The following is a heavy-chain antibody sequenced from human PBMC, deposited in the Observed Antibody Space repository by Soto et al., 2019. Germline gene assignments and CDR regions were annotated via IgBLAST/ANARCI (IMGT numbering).Heavy chain of an antibody. J-gene: IGHJ5*02. CDR3: ARSLIWYSSGWYNWFDP. CDR1: GGSFSGYY. D-gene: IGHD6-19*01. CDR2: INHSGST. V-gene: IGHV4-34*01. Sequence: PSETLSLTCAVHGGSFSGYYWDWIRQPPGKGLEWIGEINHSGSTNYNPSLKSRVTISVDTSKNQFSLKLSSVTAADTAVYYCARSLIWYSSGWYNWFDPWGQGTLVTVSS.